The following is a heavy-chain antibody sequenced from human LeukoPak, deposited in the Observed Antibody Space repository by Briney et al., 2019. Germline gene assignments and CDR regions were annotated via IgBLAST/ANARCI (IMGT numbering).Heavy chain of an antibody. J-gene: IGHJ6*03. Sequence: PGGSLRLSCAASGFTFSTYGIHWVRQAPGKGLEWVALIRYDGSNTYYADSVRGRFTFSRDNSKSTLYLQMNSLRLEDTAVYYVAKGQAYSGFWSGSSGYMDVWGKGTTVTVFS. CDR1: GFTFSTYG. CDR3: AKGQAYSGFWSGSSGYMDV. CDR2: IRYDGSNT. V-gene: IGHV3-30*02. D-gene: IGHD3-3*01.